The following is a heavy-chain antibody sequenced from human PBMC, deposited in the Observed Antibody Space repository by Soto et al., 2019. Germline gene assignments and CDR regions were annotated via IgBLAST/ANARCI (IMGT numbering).Heavy chain of an antibody. J-gene: IGHJ4*02. CDR2: IFSSGST. D-gene: IGHD5-12*01. V-gene: IGHV4-4*07. CDR1: GGSINTFY. Sequence: SETLSLTCTVSGGSINTFYWSWVRQPAGKXLEWIGRIFSSGSTSFNPSLESRVAMSVDTSKNHFSLNLSSVTAADMAVYYCAREGSYSAYNFAHGIPLWSFDFWGQGALVTVSS. CDR3: AREGSYSAYNFAHGIPLWSFDF.